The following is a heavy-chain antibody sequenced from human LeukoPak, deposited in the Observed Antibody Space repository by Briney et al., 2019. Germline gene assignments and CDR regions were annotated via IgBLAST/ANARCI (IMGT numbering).Heavy chain of an antibody. CDR2: ISAQHGQT. J-gene: IGHJ3*02. V-gene: IGHV1-18*01. CDR3: ARTAPGRSAFDI. D-gene: IGHD1-14*01. CDR1: GYSENFYG. Sequence: ASVKVSCKTSGYSENFYGITWVRQVAGQGLEWMGWISAQHGQTEYAPNSQDRVTMTTDTYTNTAYMELRSLRSDDTAVYYCARTAPGRSAFDIWGQGTMATVSS.